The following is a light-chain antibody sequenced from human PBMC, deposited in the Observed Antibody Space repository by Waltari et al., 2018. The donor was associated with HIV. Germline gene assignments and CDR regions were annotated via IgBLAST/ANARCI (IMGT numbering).Light chain of an antibody. CDR2: ATS. V-gene: IGKV3-15*01. J-gene: IGKJ3*01. CDR1: QSVAFN. CDR3: HESNRWPFT. Sequence: EAVMKPPPATLSSSPGEGATISCKASQSVAFNLAWYQQKPGQAPRFLIYATSTGPTGVPARFSGSGFGTEFTLTISNLQSEDFAIYYCHESNRWPFTFGPGTKVEIK.